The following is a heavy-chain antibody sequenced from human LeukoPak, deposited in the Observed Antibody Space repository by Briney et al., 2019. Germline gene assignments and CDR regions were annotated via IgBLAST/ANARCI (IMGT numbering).Heavy chain of an antibody. V-gene: IGHV3-53*01. CDR1: GFTVSSNY. J-gene: IGHJ6*02. CDR2: IYSGGST. D-gene: IGHD3-3*01. Sequence: GGSLRLSCAASGFTVSSNYMSWVRQAPGKGLEWVSVIYSGGSTYYADSVEGRFTISRDNSKNTVYLQMNSLRAEDTAVYYCARGTIFGVDGMDVSGVWGQGTTVTVSS. CDR3: ARGTIFGVDGMDVSGV.